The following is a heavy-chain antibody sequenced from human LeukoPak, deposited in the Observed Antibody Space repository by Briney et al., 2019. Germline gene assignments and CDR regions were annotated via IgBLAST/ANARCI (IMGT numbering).Heavy chain of an antibody. D-gene: IGHD1-26*01. CDR2: IYYTGNT. CDR3: ARDSGSSPTFDY. Sequence: SETLSLTCTVSGGPISNSFWSWIRQSPGKGLEWIAYIYYTGNTKYNPSLKGRGTISVDTSKNQFSLRLTSVTADDTAVYYCARDSGSSPTFDYWGQGTLVTVSS. J-gene: IGHJ4*02. CDR1: GGPISNSF. V-gene: IGHV4-59*01.